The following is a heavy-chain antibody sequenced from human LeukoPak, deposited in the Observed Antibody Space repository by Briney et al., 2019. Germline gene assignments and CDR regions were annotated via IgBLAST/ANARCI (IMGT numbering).Heavy chain of an antibody. CDR2: IKQDGSGK. V-gene: IGHV3-7*01. CDR3: ARDGLPDTVIMLYYYYGMDV. CDR1: GFTFGSYW. J-gene: IGHJ6*02. D-gene: IGHD4-11*01. Sequence: GGSLRLSCAASGFTFGSYWMSWVRQAPGKGLEWVANIKQDGSGKYYVDSVKGRFTISRDNAKNSLYLQMNSLRAEDTAVYYCARDGLPDTVIMLYYYYGMDVWGQGTTVTVSS.